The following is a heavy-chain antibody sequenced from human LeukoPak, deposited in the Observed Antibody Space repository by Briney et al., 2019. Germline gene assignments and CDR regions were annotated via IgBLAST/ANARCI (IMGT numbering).Heavy chain of an antibody. CDR3: ARGHHDCGVDCYWYYYYMDV. Sequence: SETLSLTCTVSGGSISSGSYYWSWIRQPAGKGLEWIGRIYTSGSTNYNPSLKSRVTISVDTSKNQFSLKLSSVTAADTAVYYCARGHHDCGVDCYWYYYYMDVWGKGTTVTISS. J-gene: IGHJ6*03. CDR1: GGSISSGSYY. D-gene: IGHD2-21*02. V-gene: IGHV4-61*02. CDR2: IYTSGST.